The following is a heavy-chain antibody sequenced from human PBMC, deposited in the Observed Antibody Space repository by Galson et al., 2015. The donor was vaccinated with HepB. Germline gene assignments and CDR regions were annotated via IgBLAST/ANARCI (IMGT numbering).Heavy chain of an antibody. CDR2: ISYDGSNK. CDR3: ARPTHNWNDDLDY. J-gene: IGHJ4*02. Sequence: SLRLSCAASGFTFSSYAMHWVRQAPGKGLEWVAVISYDGSNKYYADSVKGRFTISRDNSKNTLYLQMNSLRAEDTAVYYCARPTHNWNDDLDYWGQGTLVTVSS. CDR1: GFTFSSYA. D-gene: IGHD1-20*01. V-gene: IGHV3-30-3*01.